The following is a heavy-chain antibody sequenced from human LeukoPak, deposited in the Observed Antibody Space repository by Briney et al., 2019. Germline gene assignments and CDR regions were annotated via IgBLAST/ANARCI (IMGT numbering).Heavy chain of an antibody. J-gene: IGHJ4*02. Sequence: GGSLRLSCAASGFTVSSNYMSWVRQAPGKGLEWVSVIYSGGSTYYADSVKGRFTISRDNSKNTLYLQMNSLRAEDTAVYYCARDQYYYDSSGYYYYFDYWGQGTLVTVSS. D-gene: IGHD3-22*01. CDR1: GFTVSSNY. CDR2: IYSGGST. V-gene: IGHV3-53*01. CDR3: ARDQYYYDSSGYYYYFDY.